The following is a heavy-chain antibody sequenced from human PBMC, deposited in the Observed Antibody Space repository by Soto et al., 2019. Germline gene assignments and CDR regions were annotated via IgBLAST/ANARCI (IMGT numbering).Heavy chain of an antibody. J-gene: IGHJ6*02. Sequence: SVKVSCKASGGTFSGYAISWVRQAPGQGLEWMGGIIPIFGTANYAQKFQGRVTITADKSTSTAYMELSSLRSEDTAVYYCLTYYYGSGMQTDYYGMDVWGQGTTVTVSS. CDR3: LTYYYGSGMQTDYYGMDV. CDR1: GGTFSGYA. D-gene: IGHD3-10*01. V-gene: IGHV1-69*06. CDR2: IIPIFGTA.